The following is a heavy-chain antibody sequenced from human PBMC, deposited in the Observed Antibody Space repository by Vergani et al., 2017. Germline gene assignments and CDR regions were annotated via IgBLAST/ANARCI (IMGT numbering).Heavy chain of an antibody. CDR2: IYYSGST. CDR3: ARLRNYYDSSGYYPADFDY. J-gene: IGHJ4*02. CDR1: GGSISSSSYY. Sequence: QVQLQESGPGLVKPSQTLSLTCTVSGGSISSSSYYWGWIRQPPGKGLEWIGSIYYSGSTYYNPSLKSRVTISVDTSKNQFSLKLSSVTAADTAVYYCARLRNYYDSSGYYPADFDYWGQGTLVTVSS. V-gene: IGHV4-39*01. D-gene: IGHD3-22*01.